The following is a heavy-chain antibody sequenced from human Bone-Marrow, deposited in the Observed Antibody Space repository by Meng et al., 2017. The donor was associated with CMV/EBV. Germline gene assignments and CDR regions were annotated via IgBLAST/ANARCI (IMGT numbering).Heavy chain of an antibody. V-gene: IGHV3-23*01. CDR2: ISGSGGNT. J-gene: IGHJ6*02. Sequence: GESLKISCAASGFTFSSYAMAWVRQAPGKGLEWVSAISGSGGNTYYAGSVKGRFIISRDNSKNTLYLQINSLRAEDTAVYYCAKPGDHYYYYYSMDVWGQGTTVTVSS. CDR1: GFTFSSYA. D-gene: IGHD7-27*01. CDR3: AKPGDHYYYYYSMDV.